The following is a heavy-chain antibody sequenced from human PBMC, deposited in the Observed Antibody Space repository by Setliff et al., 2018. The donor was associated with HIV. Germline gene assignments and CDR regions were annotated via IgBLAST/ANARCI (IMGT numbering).Heavy chain of an antibody. J-gene: IGHJ3*02. V-gene: IGHV4-38-2*01. CDR3: ARVPRITTLRNAFDI. D-gene: IGHD3-3*01. CDR2: IYYIGNT. Sequence: SETLSLTCAVSGYSVSSGYFWGWIRQPPGKGLDWIGNIYYIGNTDYNPSLKSRVTISVDTSSNQFSLKLSSVTAADTAVYYCARVPRITTLRNAFDIWGQGTMVTVSS. CDR1: GYSVSSGYF.